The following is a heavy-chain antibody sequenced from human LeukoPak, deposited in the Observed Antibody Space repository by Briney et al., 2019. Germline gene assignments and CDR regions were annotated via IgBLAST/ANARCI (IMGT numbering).Heavy chain of an antibody. V-gene: IGHV3-23*01. D-gene: IGHD3-10*01. J-gene: IGHJ4*02. CDR3: TKADGSGTYYTGPSDD. CDR1: GFTFSSYA. CDR2: ISGSAINT. Sequence: PGGSLRLSCAASGFTFSSYAMRWVRQAPGKGLGWVSGISGSAINTYYADSVKGRFTISRDNSQNTLYLQMSSLRAEDSAIYYCTKADGSGTYYTGPSDDWGQGTLVTVSP.